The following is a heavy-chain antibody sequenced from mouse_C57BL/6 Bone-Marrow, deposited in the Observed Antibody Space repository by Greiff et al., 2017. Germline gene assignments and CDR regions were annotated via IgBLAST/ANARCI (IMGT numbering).Heavy chain of an antibody. CDR2: IDPSDSYT. D-gene: IGHD1-1*01. CDR3: ARDGYGSSYAVFDY. J-gene: IGHJ2*01. CDR1: GYTFTSYW. V-gene: IGHV1-69*01. Sequence: QVQLQQPGAELVLPGASVKLSCKASGYTFTSYWMHWVKQRPGQGLEWIGEIDPSDSYTNYNQQFQGKSTLTVDKSSSTAYMQLSSLTSEDSAGYYCARDGYGSSYAVFDYWGQGTTLTVSS.